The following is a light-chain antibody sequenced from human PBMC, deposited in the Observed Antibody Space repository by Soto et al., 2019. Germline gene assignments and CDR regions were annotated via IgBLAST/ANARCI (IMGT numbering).Light chain of an antibody. CDR2: GAS. V-gene: IGKV3-15*01. Sequence: EIVMTQSPATLSVSPGERATLSCRASQSVSNNLAWYQQKPGQAPRLLIFGASTMATGIPARFSGSGSGTEFTLTISSLQSEDFAVYYCHQYNTWSPLTFGGGTKVETK. J-gene: IGKJ4*01. CDR1: QSVSNN. CDR3: HQYNTWSPLT.